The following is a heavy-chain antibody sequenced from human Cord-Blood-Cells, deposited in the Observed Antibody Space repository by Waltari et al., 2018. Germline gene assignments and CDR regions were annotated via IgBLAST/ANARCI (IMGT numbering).Heavy chain of an antibody. CDR3: AREGRRLRYFDWLFPLGY. D-gene: IGHD3-9*01. CDR1: GGTFSSYA. J-gene: IGHJ4*02. V-gene: IGHV1-69*01. CDR2: IIPILGTA. Sequence: QVQLVQSGAEVKKPGSSVKVSCKASGGTFSSYAISWVRQAPGQGLEWMGGIIPILGTANDAQKCQGRVTMTADESTSTAYMELSSLRSEDTAVYYCAREGRRLRYFDWLFPLGYWGQGTLVTVSS.